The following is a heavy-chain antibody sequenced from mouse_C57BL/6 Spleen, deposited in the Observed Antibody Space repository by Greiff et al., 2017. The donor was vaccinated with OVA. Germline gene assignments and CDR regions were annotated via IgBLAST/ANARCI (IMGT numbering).Heavy chain of an antibody. D-gene: IGHD2-4*01. J-gene: IGHJ3*01. Sequence: EVQLQQSGTVLARPGASVKMSCKTSGYTFTSYWMHWVKQRPGQGLEWIGAIYPGNSDTSYNQKFKGKAKLTAVTSASTAYMELSSLTNEDSAVYYCTCGSLYYDYDGGFAYWGQGTLVTVSA. CDR2: IYPGNSDT. CDR3: TCGSLYYDYDGGFAY. CDR1: GYTFTSYW. V-gene: IGHV1-5*01.